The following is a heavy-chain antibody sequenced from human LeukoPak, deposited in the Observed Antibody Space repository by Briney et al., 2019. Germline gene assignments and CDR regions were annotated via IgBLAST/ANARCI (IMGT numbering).Heavy chain of an antibody. D-gene: IGHD3-22*01. CDR2: IVGSGTKT. CDR3: ARRDYYDSNDLVNPFLDY. V-gene: IGHV3-23*01. CDR1: GFTFSSYS. J-gene: IGHJ4*02. Sequence: GGSLRLSCAASGFTFSSYSMNWVRQTPERGLEWVSIIVGSGTKTYYADSVKGRFTISRDNSKNMVYLQMNSLRADDTALYYCARRDYYDSNDLVNPFLDYWGQGTQVTVSS.